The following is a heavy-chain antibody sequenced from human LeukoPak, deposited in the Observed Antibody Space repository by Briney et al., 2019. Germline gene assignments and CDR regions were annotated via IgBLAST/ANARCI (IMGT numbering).Heavy chain of an antibody. CDR3: ARDLVYNYGYVGAFDI. D-gene: IGHD5-18*01. Sequence: GGSLRLSCAASGFSVSSNYMSWVRQAPGKGLEWVSVIYSGGSTYYADSVKGRFTISRDNSKNTLYLQMNTLRAEDTAVYYCARDLVYNYGYVGAFDIWGQGTLVTVSS. CDR1: GFSVSSNY. J-gene: IGHJ3*02. CDR2: IYSGGST. V-gene: IGHV3-66*01.